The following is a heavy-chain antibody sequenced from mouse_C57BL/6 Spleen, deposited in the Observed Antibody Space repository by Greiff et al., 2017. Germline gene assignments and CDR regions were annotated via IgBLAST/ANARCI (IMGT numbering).Heavy chain of an antibody. J-gene: IGHJ3*01. V-gene: IGHV5-4*01. D-gene: IGHD4-1*01. CDR2: ISDGGSYT. CDR3: ARDGLGRGFAY. CDR1: GFTFSSYA. Sequence: EVHLVESGGGLVKPGGSLKLSCAASGFTFSSYAMSWVRQTPEKRRQWVATISDGGSYTYYPDNVKGRFTISRDNAKNNLYLQMSHLKSEDTAMYYCARDGLGRGFAYWGQGTLVTVSA.